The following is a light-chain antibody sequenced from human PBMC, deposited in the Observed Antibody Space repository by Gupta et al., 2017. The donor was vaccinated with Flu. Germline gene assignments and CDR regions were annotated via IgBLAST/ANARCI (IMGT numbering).Light chain of an antibody. CDR1: PSLLHPNFYHY. CDR2: LGS. J-gene: IGKJ2*01. Sequence: VTPAEPASISCRSSPSLLHPNFYHYLDWYLQNPGQSPQLLIYLGSKRASGVPDRFRGSGSGTDFTLTITIVAREDVGIYYCRRTLRFPYTFGQGTKLEIK. V-gene: IGKV2-28*01. CDR3: RRTLRFPYT.